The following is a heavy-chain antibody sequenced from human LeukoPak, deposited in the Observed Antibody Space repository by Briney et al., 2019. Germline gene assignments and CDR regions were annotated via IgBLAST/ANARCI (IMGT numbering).Heavy chain of an antibody. CDR2: IIPIFGTA. CDR1: GGTFSSYA. D-gene: IGHD4-11*01. Sequence: SVKVSCKASGGTFSSYAISWVRQAPGQGLEWMGRIIPIFGTANYAQKFQGRVTITTDESTSTAYMELSSLRSEDTAVYYCARDGRHDYSNLDLDYWGQGTLVTVFS. CDR3: ARDGRHDYSNLDLDY. J-gene: IGHJ4*02. V-gene: IGHV1-69*05.